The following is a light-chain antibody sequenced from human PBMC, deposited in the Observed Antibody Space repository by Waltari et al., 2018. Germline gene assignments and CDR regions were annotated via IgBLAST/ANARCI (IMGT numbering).Light chain of an antibody. V-gene: IGLV2-14*03. Sequence: QSALTQPASVSGSPGQSITISCTGTSSDVGAYNYASWYQQHPGKAPKPMIFDVSIRPSGVSNRFSGSKSGNTASLTISGLQAEDEADYYCSSYISSSTLELFGGGTSLTVL. CDR3: SSYISSSTLEL. CDR1: SSDVGAYNY. J-gene: IGLJ2*01. CDR2: DVS.